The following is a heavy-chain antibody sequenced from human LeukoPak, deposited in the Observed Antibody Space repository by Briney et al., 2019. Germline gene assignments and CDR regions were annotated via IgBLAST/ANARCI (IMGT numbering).Heavy chain of an antibody. D-gene: IGHD3-22*01. CDR1: GFTFSSYW. V-gene: IGHV3-7*01. CDR2: IKQDGSEK. Sequence: GGSLRLSCADSGFTFSSYWMSWVRQAPGKGLEWVANIKQDGSEKYYVDSVKGRFTISRDNAKNSLYLQMNSLRAEDTAVYYCARDRHRYHYDGSGYPPYWGQGTLVTVSS. J-gene: IGHJ4*02. CDR3: ARDRHRYHYDGSGYPPY.